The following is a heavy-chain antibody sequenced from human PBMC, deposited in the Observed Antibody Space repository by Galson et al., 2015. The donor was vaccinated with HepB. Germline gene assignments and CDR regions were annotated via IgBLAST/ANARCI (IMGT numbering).Heavy chain of an antibody. CDR1: GFTFSSYA. J-gene: IGHJ3*02. V-gene: IGHV3-23*01. CDR3: ARGRVAAAGTDDAFDI. Sequence: SLRLSCAASGFTFSSYAMSWVRQAPGKGLEWVSAISGSGGSTYYADSVKGRFTISRDNSKNTLYLQMNSLRAEDTAVYYCARGRVAAAGTDDAFDIWGQGTMVTVSS. D-gene: IGHD6-13*01. CDR2: ISGSGGST.